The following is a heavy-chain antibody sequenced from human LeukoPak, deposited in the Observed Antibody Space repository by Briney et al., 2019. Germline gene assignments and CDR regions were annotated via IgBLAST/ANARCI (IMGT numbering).Heavy chain of an antibody. Sequence: GGSLRLSCIASGFTFSHYGFHWVRQAPGKVLEWVAVIWSDGSNKYYGDSVKGRFIIYRDDSQNTVYLQMNSLRAEDTAVYYCAKDAQRGFDYSNSLEYWGQGSLVTVSS. CDR3: AKDAQRGFDYSNSLEY. J-gene: IGHJ4*02. CDR1: GFTFSHYG. D-gene: IGHD4-11*01. V-gene: IGHV3-33*06. CDR2: IWSDGSNK.